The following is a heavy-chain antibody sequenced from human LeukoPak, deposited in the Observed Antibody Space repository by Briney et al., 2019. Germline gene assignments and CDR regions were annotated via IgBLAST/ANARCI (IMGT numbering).Heavy chain of an antibody. J-gene: IGHJ2*01. D-gene: IGHD6-13*01. CDR3: ARAGYSSSWYSRYFDL. CDR1: GFTFSSYD. Sequence: GGSLRLSCAASGFTFSSYDMHWVRQATGKGLEWVSGIGTAGEIYYPGSVKGRFTISRENAKNSLYLQMNSLRAGDTAVYYCARAGYSSSWYSRYFDLWGRGTLVTVSS. CDR2: IGTAGEI. V-gene: IGHV3-13*01.